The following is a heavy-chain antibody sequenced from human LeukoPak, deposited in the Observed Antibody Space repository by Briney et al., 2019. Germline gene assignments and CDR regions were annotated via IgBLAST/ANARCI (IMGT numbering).Heavy chain of an antibody. CDR1: GFTFSSYA. CDR2: ISYDGSNK. V-gene: IGHV3-30*04. D-gene: IGHD2-2*01. Sequence: PGGSLRLSCAASGFTFSSYAMHWVRQAPGKVLEWVAVISYDGSNKYYADSVKGRFTISRDNSKNTLYLQMNSLRAEDTAVYYCARTTEGYCSSASCFGFSYSYYMDVWGKGTTVTISS. CDR3: ARTTEGYCSSASCFGFSYSYYMDV. J-gene: IGHJ6*03.